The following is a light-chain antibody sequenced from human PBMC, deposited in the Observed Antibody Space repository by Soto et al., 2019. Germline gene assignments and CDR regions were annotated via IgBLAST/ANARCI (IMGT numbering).Light chain of an antibody. Sequence: QSALTQPASVSGSPGQSTTISCTGTSSVIGGYNYVSWYQQLPGEAPKLIIYDVSDRPSGVSTRFSGSKSGNTASLTISGLQAEDEGDYYCSSFTSRHTYVFGTGTKLTVL. V-gene: IGLV2-14*01. CDR3: SSFTSRHTYV. CDR1: SSVIGGYNY. CDR2: DVS. J-gene: IGLJ1*01.